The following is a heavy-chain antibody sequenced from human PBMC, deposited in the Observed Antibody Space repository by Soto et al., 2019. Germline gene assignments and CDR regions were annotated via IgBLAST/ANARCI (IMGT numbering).Heavy chain of an antibody. D-gene: IGHD3-3*02. J-gene: IGHJ6*04. CDR3: ARGKVLFSPFL. CDR1: GGSISSYY. V-gene: IGHV4-59*01. Sequence: PSETLSLTCTVSGGSISSYYWSWIRQPPGKGLEWIGYIYYSGSTNYNPSLKSRVTISVDTSKNQFSLNLSSVTAADTAVYYCARGKVLFSPFLGGKGTTVTVSS. CDR2: IYYSGST.